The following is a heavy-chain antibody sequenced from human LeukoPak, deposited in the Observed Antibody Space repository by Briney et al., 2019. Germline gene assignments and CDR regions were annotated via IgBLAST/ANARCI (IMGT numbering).Heavy chain of an antibody. CDR2: IYYSGST. Sequence: SETLSLTCTVSGGSISSHYLIWIRQPPGKGLKWMGYIYYSGSTNYNPSLKSRVTISVDPSNNQFSLTLSSVTAADTAVYYCARVVYCSSTRCYLQYYYMDVWGKGTTVTVSS. V-gene: IGHV4-59*11. CDR1: GGSISSHY. CDR3: ARVVYCSSTRCYLQYYYMDV. J-gene: IGHJ6*03. D-gene: IGHD2-2*01.